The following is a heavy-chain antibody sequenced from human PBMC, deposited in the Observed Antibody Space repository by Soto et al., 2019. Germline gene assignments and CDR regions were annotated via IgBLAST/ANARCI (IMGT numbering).Heavy chain of an antibody. CDR1: GFTFSSYS. CDR3: ARTPGAAAGPYYYYGMDV. V-gene: IGHV3-48*01. D-gene: IGHD6-13*01. J-gene: IGHJ6*02. CDR2: ISSSSSTI. Sequence: GGSLRLSCAASGFTFSSYSMNWVRQAPGKGLEWVSYISSSSSTIYYADSVKGRFTISRDNAKNSLYLQMNSLRAEDTAVYCCARTPGAAAGPYYYYGMDVWGQGTTVTVSS.